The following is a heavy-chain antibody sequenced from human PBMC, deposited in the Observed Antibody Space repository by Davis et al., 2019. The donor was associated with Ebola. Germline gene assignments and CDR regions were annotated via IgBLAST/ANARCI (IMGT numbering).Heavy chain of an antibody. CDR2: IDSSGGGI. CDR1: GFIFSTYV. J-gene: IGHJ4*02. CDR3: ARDKSISRVTGTDY. Sequence: GESLKISCAASGFIFSTYVMTWVRQAPGKGLEWVSVIDSSGGGIYYADSVKGRFTISRDNAKNTLYLQMNSLRVEDTAIYYCARDKSISRVTGTDYWGQGTLVTVSS. V-gene: IGHV3-23*01. D-gene: IGHD6-19*01.